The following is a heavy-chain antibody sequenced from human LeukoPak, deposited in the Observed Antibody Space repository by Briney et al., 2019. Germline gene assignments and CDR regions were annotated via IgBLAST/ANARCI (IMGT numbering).Heavy chain of an antibody. CDR3: AKDRWLYGSGSGSDY. CDR1: GFTFSSYG. Sequence: PGGSLRLSCAASGFTFSSYGMHWVRQAPGKGLEWVAFIRYDGSNKYYADSVKGRFTISRDNSKNTPYLQMNSLRAEDTAVYYCAKDRWLYGSGSGSDYWGRGTLVTVSS. CDR2: IRYDGSNK. D-gene: IGHD3-10*01. V-gene: IGHV3-30*02. J-gene: IGHJ4*02.